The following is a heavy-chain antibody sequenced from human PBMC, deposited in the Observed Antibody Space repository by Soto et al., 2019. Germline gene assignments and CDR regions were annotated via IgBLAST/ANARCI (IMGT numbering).Heavy chain of an antibody. D-gene: IGHD2-8*02. CDR2: IYYSGST. Sequence: QLQLQESGPGLVKPSETLSLTCTVSGGSISSSSYYWGWIRQPPGKGLEWIGSIYYSGSTYNPSLKXRXTXSXXTSKNQFSLKLSSVTAADTAVYYCASQYGWDAFDIWGQGTMVTVSS. V-gene: IGHV4-39*01. CDR1: GGSISSSSYY. J-gene: IGHJ3*02. CDR3: ASQYGWDAFDI.